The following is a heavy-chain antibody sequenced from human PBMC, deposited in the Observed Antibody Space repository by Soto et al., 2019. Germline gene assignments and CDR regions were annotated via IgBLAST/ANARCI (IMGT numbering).Heavy chain of an antibody. J-gene: IGHJ4*02. V-gene: IGHV3-23*01. D-gene: IGHD3-22*01. Sequence: EVQLLESGGGLVQPGGSLRLSCAASGFTFSSYAMSWVRQAPGKGLEWGSAISGSGGSTYYADSVKGRFTISRDNSKNTLYLQMNSLRAEDTAVYYCAKIRLYDSSGYYFVGNQGYFDYWGQGTLVTVSS. CDR3: AKIRLYDSSGYYFVGNQGYFDY. CDR2: ISGSGGST. CDR1: GFTFSSYA.